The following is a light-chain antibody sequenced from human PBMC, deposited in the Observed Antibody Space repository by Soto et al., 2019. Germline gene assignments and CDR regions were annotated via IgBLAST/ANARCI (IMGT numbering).Light chain of an antibody. CDR1: QSVSRSC. V-gene: IGKV3-20*01. CDR2: GAS. J-gene: IGKJ1*01. Sequence: EIVLTQSPGTLSVSPGERATLSCRASQSVSRSCLAWYQQKPGQAPRLLIYGASSRATGIPDRFSGSGSGTDFTLTISSLQPEDFATYYCQQSYSTLWTFGQGTKVDIK. CDR3: QQSYSTLWT.